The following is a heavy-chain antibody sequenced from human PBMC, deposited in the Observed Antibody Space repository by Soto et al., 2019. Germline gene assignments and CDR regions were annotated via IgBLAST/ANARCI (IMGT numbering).Heavy chain of an antibody. V-gene: IGHV3-23*01. CDR3: AKDLGTDDFWSAYYTYYYMDV. D-gene: IGHD3-3*01. Sequence: EVQLLESGGGLVQPGGSLRLSCAASGFTFSSYALNWVRQAPGKGLEWVSVISGSGDNTYYADSVKGRFTISRDNSKNTLYLQMNSLRAEDTAVYYWAKDLGTDDFWSAYYTYYYMDVWGKGTTVTVSS. J-gene: IGHJ6*03. CDR1: GFTFSSYA. CDR2: ISGSGDNT.